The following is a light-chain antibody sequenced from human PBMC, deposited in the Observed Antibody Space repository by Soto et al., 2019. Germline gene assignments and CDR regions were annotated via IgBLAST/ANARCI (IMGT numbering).Light chain of an antibody. CDR1: QSISSG. Sequence: DIQMTQSPSTLSASIGDRVTITCRASQSISSGLAWYQQTPGRAPKLLIYKASSLESGVPSRFSGSGSGTEFTLTISSLQPDDFAAYYCQQYKSYSAWTFGQGTKVAIK. V-gene: IGKV1-5*03. J-gene: IGKJ1*01. CDR2: KAS. CDR3: QQYKSYSAWT.